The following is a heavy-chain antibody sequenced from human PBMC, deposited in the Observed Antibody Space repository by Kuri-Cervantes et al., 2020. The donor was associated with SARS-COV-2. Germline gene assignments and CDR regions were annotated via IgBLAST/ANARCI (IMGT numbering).Heavy chain of an antibody. CDR1: GFTFDDYG. V-gene: IGHV3-20*04. CDR2: INWNGGST. J-gene: IGHJ5*02. D-gene: IGHD3-9*01. Sequence: GESLKISCAASGFTFDDYGMSWVRQAPGKGLEWVSGINWNGGSTGYADSVKGRFTISRDNAKNSLYLQMNSLRAEDTAVYYCARDPGGVFLRGIMILSAHWFDTWGQGTLVTVSS. CDR3: ARDPGGVFLRGIMILSAHWFDT.